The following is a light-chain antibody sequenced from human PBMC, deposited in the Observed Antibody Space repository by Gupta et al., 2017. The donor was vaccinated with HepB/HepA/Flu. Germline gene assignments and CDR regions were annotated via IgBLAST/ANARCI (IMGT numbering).Light chain of an antibody. J-gene: IGKJ3*01. CDR3: QQYYSPLS. CDR2: WAS. CDR1: QSVLSSSNNKNY. V-gene: IGKV4-1*01. Sequence: DIVMTQSPDSLAVSLGEMATITCKSSQSVLSSSNNKNYLAWYQQKPGQPPKLIIYWASTRESVLPDRFSGSGSGTDFTLTITSLQAEEVAVYSCQQYYSPLSFGPGTKVDIK.